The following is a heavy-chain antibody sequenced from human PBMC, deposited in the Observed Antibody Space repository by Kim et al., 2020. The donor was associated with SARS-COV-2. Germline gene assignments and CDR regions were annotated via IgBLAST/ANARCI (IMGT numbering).Heavy chain of an antibody. Sequence: YVDSVKGRFTISRDKSKNTLYLQMNSLRAEDTAVYYCARDTYGGSTPGDWGQGTLVTVSS. CDR3: ARDTYGGSTPGD. V-gene: IGHV3-30*01. D-gene: IGHD1-26*01. J-gene: IGHJ4*02.